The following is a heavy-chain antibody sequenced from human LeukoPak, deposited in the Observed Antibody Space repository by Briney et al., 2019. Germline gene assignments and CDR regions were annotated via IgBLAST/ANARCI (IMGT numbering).Heavy chain of an antibody. CDR3: ARDYNGGSYYGLFDY. V-gene: IGHV3-48*01. CDR2: ISSSSSTI. CDR1: GFTFSSYA. D-gene: IGHD1-26*01. J-gene: IGHJ4*02. Sequence: PGGSLRLSCAASGFTFSSYAMSWVRQAPGKGLEWVSYISSSSSTIYYADSVKGRFTISRDNAKNSLYLQMNSLRAEDTAVYYCARDYNGGSYYGLFDYWGQGTLVTVSS.